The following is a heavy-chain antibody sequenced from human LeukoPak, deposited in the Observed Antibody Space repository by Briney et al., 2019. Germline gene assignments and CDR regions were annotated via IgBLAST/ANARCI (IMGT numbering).Heavy chain of an antibody. D-gene: IGHD2-2*01. J-gene: IGHJ3*02. CDR3: AKDLGDIVVVPAAIPYGAFDI. CDR1: GFTFSSYG. Sequence: GGSLRLSCAASGFTFSSYGMHWARQAPGKGLEWVAFIRYDGSNKYYADSVKGRYTISRDNSKNTLYLQMNSLRAEDTAVYYCAKDLGDIVVVPAAIPYGAFDIWGQGTMVTVSS. V-gene: IGHV3-30*02. CDR2: IRYDGSNK.